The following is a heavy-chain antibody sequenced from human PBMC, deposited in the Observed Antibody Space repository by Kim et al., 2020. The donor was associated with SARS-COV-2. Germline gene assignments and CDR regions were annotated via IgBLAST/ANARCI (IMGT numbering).Heavy chain of an antibody. D-gene: IGHD3-3*02. CDR3: ARKGGIDFDF. Sequence: WVRQAPGQGLEWMGWNSGNNDITNHVQKFQGRVTMTTDTSTSTAYMELRSLRSDDTAVYYCARKGGIDFDFWGQGTLVTVSS. J-gene: IGHJ4*02. V-gene: IGHV1-18*01. CDR2: NSGNNDIT.